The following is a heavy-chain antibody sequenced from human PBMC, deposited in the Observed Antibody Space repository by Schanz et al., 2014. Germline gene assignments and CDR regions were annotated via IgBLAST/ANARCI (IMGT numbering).Heavy chain of an antibody. V-gene: IGHV3-23*01. CDR2: IASGGSHT. CDR1: GITFSDYA. D-gene: IGHD3-10*01. CDR3: AKDQGSYGSGSYSYFDY. Sequence: EVQLLESGGALEQPGGSLRLSCAASGITFSDYAMSWVRQAPGKGLEWVSTIASGGSHTFYADSVKGRFTISRDNSKNTLYLQMNSLRAEDTAVYYCAKDQGSYGSGSYSYFDYWGQGTLATVSS. J-gene: IGHJ4*02.